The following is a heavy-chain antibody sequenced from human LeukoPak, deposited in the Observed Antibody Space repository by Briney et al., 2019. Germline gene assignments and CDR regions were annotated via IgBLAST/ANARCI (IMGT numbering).Heavy chain of an antibody. D-gene: IGHD1-26*01. Sequence: SETLSLTCAVSGRSITTTDFDWAWIRQPPGQGFEWIATISSSGKAYYYPSLMSRVTISVDTSKNQFSLDVTSVTAADTGLFYCARFKGGTGFDYWGRGILVIVS. J-gene: IGHJ4*02. CDR1: GRSITTTDFD. V-gene: IGHV4-39*01. CDR3: ARFKGGTGFDY. CDR2: ISSSGKA.